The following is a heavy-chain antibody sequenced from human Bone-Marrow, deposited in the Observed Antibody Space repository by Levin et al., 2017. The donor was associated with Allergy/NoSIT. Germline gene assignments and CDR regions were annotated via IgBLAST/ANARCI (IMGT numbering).Heavy chain of an antibody. CDR3: ARGAQNSGRHTLPPNDAFNI. D-gene: IGHD6-25*01. CDR2: INPMFSTT. V-gene: IGHV1-69*13. J-gene: IGHJ3*02. Sequence: PAASVKVSCKASGGTFSTYAINWVRQAPGHGLEWMGAINPMFSTTNYAQRFQDRVIITADASANTAYMEVSSLRSDDTAVYYCARGAQNSGRHTLPPNDAFNIWGQGTTVIVSS. CDR1: GGTFSTYA.